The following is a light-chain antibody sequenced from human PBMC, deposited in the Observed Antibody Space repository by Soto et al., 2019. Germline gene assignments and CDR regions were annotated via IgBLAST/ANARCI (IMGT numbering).Light chain of an antibody. CDR1: SSDIGTYNY. Sequence: QSALTQPASVSGSPGQWITISCTGTSSDIGTYNYVSWYQQHPGKAPKLMLYEVSNRPSGVSNRFFGSKSGNTASLTISGLQSEDEADYFCNSYTSSSTLYVFGTGTKVTVL. CDR2: EVS. CDR3: NSYTSSSTLYV. V-gene: IGLV2-14*01. J-gene: IGLJ1*01.